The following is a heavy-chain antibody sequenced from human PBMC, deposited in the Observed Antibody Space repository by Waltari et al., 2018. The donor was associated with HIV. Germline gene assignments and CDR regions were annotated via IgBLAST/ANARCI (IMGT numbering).Heavy chain of an antibody. V-gene: IGHV3-11*01. CDR3: ARLKYSSGFFDY. D-gene: IGHD6-19*01. Sequence: QVQLVESGGGLVNPGGSLRLSCATSGFTFSDYYMTWIRKAPGKGLEWVSYIRSDTDTIYYADSVKGRFTISRDNAKNSLYLQMNRLSVEDTAVYYCARLKYSSGFFDYWGQGALVTVSS. J-gene: IGHJ4*02. CDR1: GFTFSDYY. CDR2: IRSDTDTI.